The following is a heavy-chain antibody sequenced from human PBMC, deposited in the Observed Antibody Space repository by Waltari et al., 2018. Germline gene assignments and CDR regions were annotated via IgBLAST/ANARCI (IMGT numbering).Heavy chain of an antibody. CDR3: ATYIGASVGTAAFDV. CDR2: VSYSGTT. J-gene: IGHJ3*01. Sequence: QLQLQESGPRLVRPSETLSLICRVSGVSITSNRNYGAWIRQCPGQGLEWLGTVSYSGTTSISPSLKSRVSVSRDTSKNQVSLILGSVTAADMAVYYCATYIGASVGTAAFDVWGQGTMVTVSS. CDR1: GVSITSNRNY. D-gene: IGHD5-12*01. V-gene: IGHV4-39*01.